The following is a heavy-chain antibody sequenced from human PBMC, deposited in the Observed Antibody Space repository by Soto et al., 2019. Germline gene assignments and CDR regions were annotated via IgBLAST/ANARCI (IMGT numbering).Heavy chain of an antibody. Sequence: DVQLVESGGGSVQPGGSLRLSCAVSGFTFSHYWMHWVRQAPGKGLACVSRLNQDGSDTNYADSVKGRFTVSRDNAKNXXXLXMNNLRVEDTGLYFCVRGTNDWPGMDFWGQGTTVTVS. V-gene: IGHV3-74*01. CDR3: VRGTNDWPGMDF. D-gene: IGHD3-9*01. CDR1: GFTFSHYW. CDR2: LNQDGSDT. J-gene: IGHJ6*02.